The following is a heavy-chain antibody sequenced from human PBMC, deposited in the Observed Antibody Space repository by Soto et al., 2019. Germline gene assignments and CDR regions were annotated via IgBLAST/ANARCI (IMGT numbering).Heavy chain of an antibody. CDR3: ASLYYDILTLSKYGMDV. CDR2: INHSGVT. J-gene: IGHJ6*02. V-gene: IGHV4-34*01. Sequence: SETLSLTCAVYGGSFSGYYWSWIRQPPGKGLEWIGEINHSGVTNYKPSLKRRVTISVDTSKNQFSLQLKSVTAADTALYYCASLYYDILTLSKYGMDVWGQGTTVTVSS. CDR1: GGSFSGYY. D-gene: IGHD3-9*01.